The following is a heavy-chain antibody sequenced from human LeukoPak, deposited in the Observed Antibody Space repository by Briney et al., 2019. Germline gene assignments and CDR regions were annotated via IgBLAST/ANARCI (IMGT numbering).Heavy chain of an antibody. CDR2: ISSSGSTI. V-gene: IGHV3-48*03. Sequence: GSLRLSCAASGFTFSSYEMNWVRQAPGKGLEWVSYISSSGSTIYYADSVKGRFTISRDNAKNSLYLQMNSLRAEDTAVYYCARSGGYSYGIVFAPWGQGTLVTVS. CDR1: GFTFSSYE. CDR3: ARSGGYSYGIVFAP. J-gene: IGHJ5*02. D-gene: IGHD5-18*01.